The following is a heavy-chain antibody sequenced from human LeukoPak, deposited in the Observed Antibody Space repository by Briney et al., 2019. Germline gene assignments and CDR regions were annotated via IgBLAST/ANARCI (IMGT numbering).Heavy chain of an antibody. D-gene: IGHD3-22*01. Sequence: GGSLRLSCEASGFTFTKFWMSWVRQAPGKGLEWVANIQEDGKKENYVDSVRGRFTISRDNAKNSLNLQMNSLRAEDTAVYYCARADSSGYYLVGGFDIWGQGTMVTVSS. CDR1: GFTFTKFW. V-gene: IGHV3-7*01. J-gene: IGHJ3*02. CDR2: IQEDGKKE. CDR3: ARADSSGYYLVGGFDI.